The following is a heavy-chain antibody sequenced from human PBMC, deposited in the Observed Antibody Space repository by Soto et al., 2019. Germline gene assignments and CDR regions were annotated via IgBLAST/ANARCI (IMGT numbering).Heavy chain of an antibody. J-gene: IGHJ6*02. CDR3: AGDSSGDYYIMDV. V-gene: IGHV3-66*01. D-gene: IGHD2-15*01. Sequence: SLRLSCAASGFTVSSSYMSWVRQAPGKGLEWVSAIYSGGNTYYADSVKGRFSISRDNSKNTLYLQMNSLRVEDTAVYYCAGDSSGDYYIMDVWGQGTTVTVSS. CDR1: GFTVSSSY. CDR2: IYSGGNT.